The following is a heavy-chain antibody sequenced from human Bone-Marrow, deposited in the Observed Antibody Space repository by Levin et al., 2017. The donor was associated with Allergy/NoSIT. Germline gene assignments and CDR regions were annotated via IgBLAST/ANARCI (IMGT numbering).Heavy chain of an antibody. CDR2: IYPGDSDT. J-gene: IGHJ4*02. D-gene: IGHD2-15*01. CDR1: GYSFTSYR. V-gene: IGHV5-51*01. CDR3: ARGDLGYCSGSSCSISYDY. Sequence: VASVKVSCKGSGYSFTSYRIGWVRQMPGKGLEWMGFIYPGDSDTRYSPSFQGQVTIPADKSITTAYLQWSSLKASDTAMYYCARGDLGYCSGSSCSISYDYWGQGTLVTVSS.